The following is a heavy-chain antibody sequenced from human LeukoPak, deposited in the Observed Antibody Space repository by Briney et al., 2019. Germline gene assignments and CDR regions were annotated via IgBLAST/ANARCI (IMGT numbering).Heavy chain of an antibody. CDR1: GGSFSGYY. CDR3: ARAMITMVRGVISWFDP. V-gene: IGHV4-34*01. D-gene: IGHD3-10*01. J-gene: IGHJ5*02. Sequence: SETLSLTCAVYGGSFSGYYWSWIRQPPGKGLEWIGEINHSGSTNYNPSLKSRVTISVDTSKNQFSLKLSSVTAADTAVYYCARAMITMVRGVISWFDPWGQGTLVTVSS. CDR2: INHSGST.